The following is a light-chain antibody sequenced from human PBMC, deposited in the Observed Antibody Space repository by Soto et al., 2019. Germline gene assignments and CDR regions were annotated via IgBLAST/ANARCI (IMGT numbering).Light chain of an antibody. CDR3: QQYGSSLWT. CDR1: HSISSNY. V-gene: IGKV3-20*01. Sequence: DMVLTQSPGTLSLSPGEGATLSCRASHSISSNYLAWYQQKPGQAPRLLIHGASSRATGIPDRFSGSGSGTDFSLTISRLEPEDFAVYYCQQYGSSLWTFGQGTKVDIK. J-gene: IGKJ1*01. CDR2: GAS.